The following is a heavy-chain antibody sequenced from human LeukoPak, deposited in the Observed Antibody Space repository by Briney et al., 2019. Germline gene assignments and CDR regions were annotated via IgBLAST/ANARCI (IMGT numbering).Heavy chain of an antibody. D-gene: IGHD2-21*02. CDR1: GGTFSSYA. J-gene: IGHJ4*02. CDR3: ARESGCGGDCYYFDY. Sequence: ASVKVSCKASGGTFSSYAISWVRQAPGQGLEWMGGIIPIFGTANYAQKFQGRVTITADESTSTAYMELSSLRSEDTAVYYCARESGCGGDCYYFDYWGQGTLVTVSS. V-gene: IGHV1-69*13. CDR2: IIPIFGTA.